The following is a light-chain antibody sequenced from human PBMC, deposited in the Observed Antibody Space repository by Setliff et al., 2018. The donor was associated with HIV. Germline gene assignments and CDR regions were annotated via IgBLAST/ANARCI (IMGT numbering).Light chain of an antibody. CDR3: SSYAITNTRP. Sequence: QSVLTQPASVSGSPGQSITISCTGTTSDVGGYNYVSWYQQHPGKAPKLIIYEVKNRPSGVSNRFSGSKSGNTASLTIYGLQAEDEADYYCSSYAITNTRPFGTGTKVTVL. CDR2: EVK. J-gene: IGLJ1*01. CDR1: TSDVGGYNY. V-gene: IGLV2-14*01.